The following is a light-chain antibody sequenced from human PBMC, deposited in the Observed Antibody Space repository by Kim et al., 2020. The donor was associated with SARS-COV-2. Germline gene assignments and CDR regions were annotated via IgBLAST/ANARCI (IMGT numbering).Light chain of an antibody. CDR3: MQALQTPIT. CDR1: QSLLHSNGYNE. CDR2: LGS. Sequence: PASSSCRSRQSLLHSNGYNELDWYLQKPGQSPQLLIYLGSNRASGIPDRFSGSGSGTDFTLKISRVEAEDVGVYYCMQALQTPITFGQGTRLEIK. V-gene: IGKV2-28*01. J-gene: IGKJ5*01.